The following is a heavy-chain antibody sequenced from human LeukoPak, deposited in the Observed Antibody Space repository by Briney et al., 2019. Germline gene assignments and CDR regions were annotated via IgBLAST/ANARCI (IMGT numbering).Heavy chain of an antibody. D-gene: IGHD6-13*01. CDR1: GGSISSGGYS. Sequence: SETLSLTCAVSGGSISSGGYSWSWIRQPPGKGLEWIGYIYHSGSTYYNPSLKSRVTISVDRSKNQFSLKLSSVTAADTAVYYCARVIGDSSSWRGVDDAFDIWGQGTMVTVSS. CDR2: IYHSGST. J-gene: IGHJ3*02. V-gene: IGHV4-30-2*01. CDR3: ARVIGDSSSWRGVDDAFDI.